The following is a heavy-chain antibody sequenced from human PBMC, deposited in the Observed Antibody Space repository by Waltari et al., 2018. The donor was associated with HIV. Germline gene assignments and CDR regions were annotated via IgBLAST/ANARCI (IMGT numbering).Heavy chain of an antibody. CDR1: GFTFSSYS. CDR3: ARDTSFWSSPDLDAFDI. Sequence: EVQLVESGGGLVKPGGSLRLSCAASGFTFSSYSMNWVRQAPGKGREVVSSISSSSSYIYYADSVKGRFTISRDNAKNSLYLQMNSLRAEDTAVYYCARDTSFWSSPDLDAFDIWGQGTMVTVSS. D-gene: IGHD3-3*01. CDR2: ISSSSSYI. V-gene: IGHV3-21*01. J-gene: IGHJ3*02.